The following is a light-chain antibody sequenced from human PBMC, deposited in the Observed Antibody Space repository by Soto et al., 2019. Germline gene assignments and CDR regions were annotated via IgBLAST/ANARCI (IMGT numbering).Light chain of an antibody. V-gene: IGKV1-5*03. Sequence: DIQMNQSPSTLSGSVGDRVTITCRASQTISSWLAWYQQKPGKAPKLLIYKASTLKSGVPSRFSGSGSGTEFTLTISSLQPDYFATYYCEHYNSYSEAFGQGTKVELK. J-gene: IGKJ1*01. CDR2: KAS. CDR3: EHYNSYSEA. CDR1: QTISSW.